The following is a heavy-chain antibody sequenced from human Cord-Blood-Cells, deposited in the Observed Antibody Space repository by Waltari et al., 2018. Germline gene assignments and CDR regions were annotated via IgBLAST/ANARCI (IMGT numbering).Heavy chain of an antibody. CDR2: ISWNSGSI. CDR3: ATTGGSSSYYFDY. Sequence: EVQLVESGGGLVQPGRSLRLSCAASGFTFDDYAMHWVRQDPGKGLEWVSGISWNSGSIGYADSVKCRFTISRDNAKNSLYLQMNSLRAEDTALYYCATTGGSSSYYFDYWGQGTLVTVSS. D-gene: IGHD6-6*01. CDR1: GFTFDDYA. V-gene: IGHV3-9*01. J-gene: IGHJ4*02.